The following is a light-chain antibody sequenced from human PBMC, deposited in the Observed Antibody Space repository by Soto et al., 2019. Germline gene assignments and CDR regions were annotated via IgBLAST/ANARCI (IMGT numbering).Light chain of an antibody. J-gene: IGKJ4*01. V-gene: IGKV3-20*01. CDR3: QHYGSSPPLT. CDR1: QSVSSTF. CDR2: GAS. Sequence: EFVLTQSPGTLSLSPGERATLSCRASQSVSSTFLAWYQQKPGQPPRLLIYGASTRGTGIPDRFSGSGSGTDFTLTISRLEPEDFALYYCQHYGSSPPLTFGGGTKVEIK.